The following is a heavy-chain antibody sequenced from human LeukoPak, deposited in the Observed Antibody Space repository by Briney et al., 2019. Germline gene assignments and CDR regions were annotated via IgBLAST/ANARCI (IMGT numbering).Heavy chain of an antibody. Sequence: GESLKISCKASGYSFSTYWIGWVRQTPGKGLEWIGIIYPGDSDTRYSPSFVGQVTISADRSINTAYLQWSSLKDSDTAMYYCAKRWADTSGSEHYFDYWGQGTLVNVSS. J-gene: IGHJ4*02. CDR2: IYPGDSDT. V-gene: IGHV5-51*01. CDR1: GYSFSTYW. CDR3: AKRWADTSGSEHYFDY. D-gene: IGHD3-22*01.